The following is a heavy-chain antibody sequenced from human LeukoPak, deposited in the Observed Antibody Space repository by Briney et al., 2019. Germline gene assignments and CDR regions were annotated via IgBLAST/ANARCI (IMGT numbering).Heavy chain of an antibody. J-gene: IGHJ4*02. D-gene: IGHD5-18*01. Sequence: SVNVSCKASGGTFSSYTISWVRQAPGQGLEWMGRIIPILGIANYAQKFQGRVTITADKSTSTAYMELSSLRSEDTAVYYCARSAVDTAMGADFDYWGQGTLVTVSS. CDR2: IIPILGIA. CDR1: GGTFSSYT. CDR3: ARSAVDTAMGADFDY. V-gene: IGHV1-69*02.